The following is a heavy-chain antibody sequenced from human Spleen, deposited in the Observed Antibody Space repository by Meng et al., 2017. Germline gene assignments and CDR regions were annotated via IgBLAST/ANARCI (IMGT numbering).Heavy chain of an antibody. CDR1: GFTFSSYA. CDR3: AKDNSGSYLEGY. CDR2: ISGSGGST. D-gene: IGHD1-26*01. V-gene: IGHV3-23*01. J-gene: IGHJ4*02. Sequence: GGSLRLSCAASGFTFSSYAMSWVRQAPGKGLEWVSAISGSGGSTYYADSVKGRFTISRDNSKNTLYLQMNSLRAEDTDVYYCAKDNSGSYLEGYWGQGTLVTVSS.